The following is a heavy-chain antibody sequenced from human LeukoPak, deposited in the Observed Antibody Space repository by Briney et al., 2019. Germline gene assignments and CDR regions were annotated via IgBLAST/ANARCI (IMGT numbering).Heavy chain of an antibody. J-gene: IGHJ4*02. CDR3: ARGGWYYFDY. Sequence: GASVKVSCKASGYTFTGYYVHWVRQAPGQGLEWMGIINSSGGTTSYAQKFQGRVTMTRDTSTSTVYMELSSLRSEDTAVYYCARGGWYYFDYWGQGTLVTVSS. V-gene: IGHV1-46*01. CDR1: GYTFTGYY. D-gene: IGHD6-19*01. CDR2: INSSGGTT.